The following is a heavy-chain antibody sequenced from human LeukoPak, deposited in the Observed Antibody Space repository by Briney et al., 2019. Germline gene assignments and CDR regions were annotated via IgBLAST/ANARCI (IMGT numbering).Heavy chain of an antibody. D-gene: IGHD3-10*01. J-gene: IGHJ4*02. CDR2: IYYSGST. CDR1: GGSISGSSYY. V-gene: IGHV4-39*01. CDR3: ASHYGP. Sequence: TSETLSLTCTVSGGSISGSSYYWGWIRQPPGKGLEWIGSIYYSGSTYYNPSLKSRATISVDTSKNQFSPKLNSVTATDTAVYYCASHYGPWGQGTLVTVSS.